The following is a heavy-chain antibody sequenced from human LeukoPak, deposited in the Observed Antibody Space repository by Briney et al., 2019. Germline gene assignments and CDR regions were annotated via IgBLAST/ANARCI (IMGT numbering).Heavy chain of an antibody. CDR3: ARLGYCSSTSCFDAFDI. CDR2: IKQDGSEK. CDR1: GFTFSSYG. V-gene: IGHV3-7*01. J-gene: IGHJ3*02. Sequence: SGGSLRLSCAASGFTFSSYGMHWVRQAPGEGLEWVANIKQDGSEKYYVDSVKGRFTISRDNAKNSLYLQMNSLRAEDTAVYYCARLGYCSSTSCFDAFDIWGQGTMVTVSS. D-gene: IGHD2-2*01.